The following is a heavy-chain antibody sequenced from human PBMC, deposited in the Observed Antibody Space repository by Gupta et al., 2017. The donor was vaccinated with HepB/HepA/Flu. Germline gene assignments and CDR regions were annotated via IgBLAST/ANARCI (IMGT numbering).Heavy chain of an antibody. V-gene: IGHV3-13*01. D-gene: IGHD3-22*01. CDR1: GFTFTSYD. CDR3: ARGGRYDSGPVDY. Sequence: EVHLVESGGGLVQPGGSLRLSCAASGFTFTSYDMHWVRQATGKGREWVSGIGPGGDTYYPGSVKGRFTISRENAKNSLYLQVNSRRAEDTAVYYCARGGRYDSGPVDYWGQGTLVTVSS. J-gene: IGHJ4*02. CDR2: IGPGGDT.